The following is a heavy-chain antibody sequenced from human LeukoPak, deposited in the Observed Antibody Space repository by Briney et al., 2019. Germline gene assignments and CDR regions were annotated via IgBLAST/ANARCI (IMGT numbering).Heavy chain of an antibody. CDR2: IYYSGST. Sequence: PSETLSLTCTVSGGSISSSSYYWGWIRQPPGKGLEWIGSIYYSGSTYYNPSLKSRVTISVDTPKNQFSLKLGSVTAADTAVYYCARVGCSSTSCPFDYWGQGTLVTVSS. V-gene: IGHV4-39*07. CDR3: ARVGCSSTSCPFDY. J-gene: IGHJ4*02. CDR1: GGSISSSSYY. D-gene: IGHD2-2*01.